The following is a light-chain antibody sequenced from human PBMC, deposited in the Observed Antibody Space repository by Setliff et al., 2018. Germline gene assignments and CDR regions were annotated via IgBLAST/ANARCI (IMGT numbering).Light chain of an antibody. J-gene: IGLJ1*01. CDR2: DAS. V-gene: IGLV2-14*03. Sequence: QSALTQPPSASGSPGQSVTISCTGTNSDVGAYDHVAWYQHHPGKAPKLIIYDASSRPSGVSHRFSGSKSGYTASLTISGLQAGDEADYYCSSYTRSSTDVFGGGTKVTVL. CDR3: SSYTRSSTDV. CDR1: NSDVGAYDH.